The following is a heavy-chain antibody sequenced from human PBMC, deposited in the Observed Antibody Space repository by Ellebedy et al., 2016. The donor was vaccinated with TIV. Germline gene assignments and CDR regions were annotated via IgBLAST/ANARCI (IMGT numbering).Heavy chain of an antibody. J-gene: IGHJ4*02. CDR1: GFTLSNYW. Sequence: PGGSLRLSCAASGFTLSNYWMHWVRQAPGKGLVWVSSINSDGSNTSYVDSVKGRFTISRDNAKNTLYLQMNSLRAEDTAVYYCARGMVGAGNGNEYWGQGTLVTVSS. D-gene: IGHD2-8*01. CDR3: ARGMVGAGNGNEY. V-gene: IGHV3-74*01. CDR2: INSDGSNT.